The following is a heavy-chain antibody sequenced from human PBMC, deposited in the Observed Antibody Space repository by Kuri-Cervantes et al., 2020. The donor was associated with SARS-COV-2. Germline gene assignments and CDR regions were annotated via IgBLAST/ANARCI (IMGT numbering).Heavy chain of an antibody. J-gene: IGHJ6*02. CDR3: AKDITPNPYDIGPGLDV. D-gene: IGHD3-9*01. CDR2: ISGVGGTT. V-gene: IGHV3-23*01. CDR1: GFTFSSYA. Sequence: ETLSLTCAASGFTFSSYAMSWVRQAPGKGLEWVSGISGVGGTTHYADSVKGRFTVSRDNFRNTLYLQMNSLSAGDTAVYYCAKDITPNPYDIGPGLDVWGQGTPVTVSS.